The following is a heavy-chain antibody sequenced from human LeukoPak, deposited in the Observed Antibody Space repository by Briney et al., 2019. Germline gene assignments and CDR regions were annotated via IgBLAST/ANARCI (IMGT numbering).Heavy chain of an antibody. J-gene: IGHJ4*02. CDR1: GFTFSSYG. Sequence: AGGSLRLSCAASGFTFSSYGMHWVRQAPAKGLERVAVISYDGSNKYYADSVKGRFTISRDNSKNTLYLQMNSLRVDDTAVYYCAKGHADSSGYYYFDSWGQGTLVTVSS. CDR3: AKGHADSSGYYYFDS. D-gene: IGHD3-22*01. V-gene: IGHV3-30*18. CDR2: ISYDGSNK.